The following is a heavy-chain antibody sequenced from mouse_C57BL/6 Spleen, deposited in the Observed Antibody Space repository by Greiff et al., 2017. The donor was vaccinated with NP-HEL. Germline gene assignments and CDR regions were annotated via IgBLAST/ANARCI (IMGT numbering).Heavy chain of an antibody. CDR2: IYPGNSDT. Sequence: EVQLQQSGTVLARPGASVKMSCKTSGYTFTSYWMHWVKQRPGQGLEWIGAIYPGNSDTSYNQKFKGKAKLTAVTSASTAYMELSSLTNEDSAVYYCTVYSNYVWYFDVWGTGTTVTVSS. V-gene: IGHV1-5*01. CDR1: GYTFTSYW. J-gene: IGHJ1*03. CDR3: TVYSNYVWYFDV. D-gene: IGHD2-5*01.